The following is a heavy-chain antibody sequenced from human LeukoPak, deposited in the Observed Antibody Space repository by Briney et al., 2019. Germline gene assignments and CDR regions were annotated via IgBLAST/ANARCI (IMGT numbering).Heavy chain of an antibody. V-gene: IGHV3-30*18. CDR3: AKGGQDDILTGYYRDYYYYMDV. CDR1: GFTFSSYG. D-gene: IGHD3-9*01. Sequence: GGSLRLSCAASGFTFSSYGMHWVRQAPGKGLEWVAVISYDGSTKYYTNSVKGRFTISRDNSKNTLYLQMNSLRAEDTAVYYCAKGGQDDILTGYYRDYYYYMDVWGKGTTVTVSS. J-gene: IGHJ6*03. CDR2: ISYDGSTK.